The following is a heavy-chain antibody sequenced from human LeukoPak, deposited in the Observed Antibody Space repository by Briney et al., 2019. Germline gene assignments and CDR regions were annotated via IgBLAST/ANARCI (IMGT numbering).Heavy chain of an antibody. CDR2: ISYDGSNK. V-gene: IGHV3-30*18. J-gene: IGHJ4*02. CDR1: GFTFSSYG. Sequence: GGSLRLSCAASGFTFSSYGMHWVRQAPGKGLEWVAVISYDGSNKYYADSVKGRFTISRDNSKNTLYLQMNSLRAEDTAVYYCAKERSPYCGGDCYSGGFDYWGQGTLVTVSS. D-gene: IGHD2-21*02. CDR3: AKERSPYCGGDCYSGGFDY.